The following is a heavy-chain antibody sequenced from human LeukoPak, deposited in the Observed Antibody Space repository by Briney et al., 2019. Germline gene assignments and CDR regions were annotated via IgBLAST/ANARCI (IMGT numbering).Heavy chain of an antibody. D-gene: IGHD5-12*01. CDR3: ARDAGNSGYGCDL. V-gene: IGHV3-9*01. CDR1: GFTFDDYA. Sequence: GGSLRLSCAASGFTFDDYAMHWVRHAPGKGLEWVSGISWNSGSIGYADSVKGRFTISRDNARNSLYLQMNNLRGEDTAIYYCARDAGNSGYGCDLWGQGTLVTVSS. J-gene: IGHJ5*02. CDR2: ISWNSGSI.